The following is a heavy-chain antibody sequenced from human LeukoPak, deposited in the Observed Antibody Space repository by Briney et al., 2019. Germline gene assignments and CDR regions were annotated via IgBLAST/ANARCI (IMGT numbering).Heavy chain of an antibody. CDR1: GFTFGTNG. Sequence: GGSLRLSCVASGFTFGTNGMNWVRQSPGKGLEWVATIKEDGSEKYYMDSVKGRFTISRDNAKSSLYLQMNCLRVEDTAVYYCARGGYRFGPNYWGQGTLVSVSS. D-gene: IGHD5-18*01. V-gene: IGHV3-7*03. J-gene: IGHJ4*02. CDR3: ARGGYRFGPNY. CDR2: IKEDGSEK.